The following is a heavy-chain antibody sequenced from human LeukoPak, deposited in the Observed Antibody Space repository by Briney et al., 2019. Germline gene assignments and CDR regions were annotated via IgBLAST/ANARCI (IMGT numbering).Heavy chain of an antibody. J-gene: IGHJ4*02. D-gene: IGHD6-13*01. CDR1: GYTFTSYA. Sequence: ASVKVSCKASGYTFTSYAIHWVRQAPGQRLEWMGWINTNTGNPTYAQGFTGRFVFSLDTSVSTAYLQISSLKAEDTAVYYCARGYSSSWLIFDYWGQGTLVTVSS. V-gene: IGHV7-4-1*02. CDR3: ARGYSSSWLIFDY. CDR2: INTNTGNP.